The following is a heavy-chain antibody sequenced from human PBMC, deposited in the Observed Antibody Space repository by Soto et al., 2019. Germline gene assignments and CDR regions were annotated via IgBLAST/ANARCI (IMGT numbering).Heavy chain of an antibody. D-gene: IGHD3-22*01. Sequence: PSETLSLTCTVSGGSISSYYWSWIRQPPGKGLEWIGDIYHSGSTYYNPSLKSRVTISVDRSKKQFSLKLSSVTAADTAVYYCARANYFESSGPFDYWGPGTLVTVSS. CDR1: GGSISSYY. CDR3: ARANYFESSGPFDY. CDR2: IYHSGST. J-gene: IGHJ4*02. V-gene: IGHV4-59*12.